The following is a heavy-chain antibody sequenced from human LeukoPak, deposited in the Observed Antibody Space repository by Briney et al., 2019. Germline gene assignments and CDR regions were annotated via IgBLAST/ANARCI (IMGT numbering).Heavy chain of an antibody. CDR2: IWYDGSKK. J-gene: IGHJ4*02. V-gene: IGHV3-33*06. CDR3: AKNGGVTTESFDY. Sequence: QAGGSLRLSCAASGFSFSSYGMHWVRQAPGKGLEWVAVIWYDGSKKYYADSVKGRFIISRDNSRNTLYLQMNSLRAEDTAIYYCAKNGGVTTESFDYWGQGTLVTVSS. D-gene: IGHD3-16*01. CDR1: GFSFSSYG.